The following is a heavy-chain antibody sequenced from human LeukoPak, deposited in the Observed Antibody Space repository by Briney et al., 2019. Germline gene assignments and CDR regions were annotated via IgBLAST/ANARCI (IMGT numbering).Heavy chain of an antibody. V-gene: IGHV3-33*06. CDR3: AKGSARLDY. Sequence: PGGSLRLSCAASGFTFSSYGMHWVRQAPGKGLEWVVVIWYDGSNKYYADSVKGRFTISRDNSKNTLYLQMNSLRAEDTAVYYCAKGSARLDYWGQGTLVTVSS. CDR2: IWYDGSNK. CDR1: GFTFSSYG. J-gene: IGHJ4*02.